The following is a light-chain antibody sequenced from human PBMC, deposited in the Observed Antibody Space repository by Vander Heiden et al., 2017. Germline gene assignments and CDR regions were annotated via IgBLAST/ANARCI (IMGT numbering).Light chain of an antibody. V-gene: IGKV2D-29*01. Sequence: DVVLTQTPRSLSVTPGQPASISCKSSQSLLHRDGKTYLYWSLQKPGQPPQLLIYEVSNRCSGVPDRFRGSGSGTDFTLTISRVEAEDVGIYYCMQSMQLPPTIGGGTKVGIK. CDR1: QSLLHRDGKTY. CDR3: MQSMQLPPT. J-gene: IGKJ4*01. CDR2: EVS.